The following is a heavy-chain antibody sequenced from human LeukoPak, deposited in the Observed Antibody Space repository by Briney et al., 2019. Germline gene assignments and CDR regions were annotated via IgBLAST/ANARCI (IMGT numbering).Heavy chain of an antibody. D-gene: IGHD3-10*01. Sequence: GGSLRLSCVDSGVTFNRYWMSWVRQAPGKGLEWVSAITATSSSTHDADSVQGRFTISRDNSKNTLYLQMNSLRPEDTAIYYCAKLFESGTYNNFFHYWGQGTLVTVFS. J-gene: IGHJ4*02. CDR1: GVTFNRYW. V-gene: IGHV3-23*01. CDR3: AKLFESGTYNNFFHY. CDR2: ITATSSST.